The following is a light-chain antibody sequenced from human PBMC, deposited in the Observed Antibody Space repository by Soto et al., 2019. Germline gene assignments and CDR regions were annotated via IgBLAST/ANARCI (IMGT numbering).Light chain of an antibody. CDR1: QSVSRSY. V-gene: IGKV3-20*01. CDR3: QQYGTSPWT. CDR2: GAS. J-gene: IGKJ1*01. Sequence: EIVLTQSPGTLSLSPGERSALSCMASQSVSRSYLAWYQQNPGQATRLIIYGASSRATGIRDRFSGSGSGTDFTLTITRLEPEDFAVYFCQQYGTSPWTVGNGTKMVIK.